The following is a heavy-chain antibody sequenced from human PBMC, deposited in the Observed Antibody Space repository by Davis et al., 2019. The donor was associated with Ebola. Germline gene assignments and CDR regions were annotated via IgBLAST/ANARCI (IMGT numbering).Heavy chain of an antibody. Sequence: PSETLSLTCTVSGGSVSSGSYYWSWIRQPPGKGLDWIGYVYYSGSTSYNPSLKSRVTISVDTSKNQFSLNLTSVTAADTAVYYCARVANWNAPFASWGQGTLVTVSS. CDR1: GGSVSSGSYY. D-gene: IGHD1-1*01. J-gene: IGHJ5*01. CDR2: VYYSGST. CDR3: ARVANWNAPFAS. V-gene: IGHV4-61*01.